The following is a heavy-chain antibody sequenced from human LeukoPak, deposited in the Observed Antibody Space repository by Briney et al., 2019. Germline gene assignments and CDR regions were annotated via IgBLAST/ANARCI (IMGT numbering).Heavy chain of an antibody. CDR1: GFTFSSYS. CDR3: ATRPSGSYYNYFDY. J-gene: IGHJ4*02. CDR2: ISSSSSYI. Sequence: PGGSLRLSCAASGFTFSSYSMNWVRQAPGKGLEWVSSISSSSSYIYYADSVKGRFTISRDNAKNSLYLQMNSLRAEDTAVYYCATRPSGSYYNYFDYWGQGTLVTVSS. V-gene: IGHV3-21*01. D-gene: IGHD1-26*01.